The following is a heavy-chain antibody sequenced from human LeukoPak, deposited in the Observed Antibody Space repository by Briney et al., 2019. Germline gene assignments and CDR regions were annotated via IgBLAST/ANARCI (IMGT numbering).Heavy chain of an antibody. D-gene: IGHD3-10*01. Sequence: PSETLSLTXAVNGGSLNDYLWSWIRQPPGQGLEWIGEVGHTGNTTNYNPSLRSRVTISVDTSKNQFSLKLTSVTAADTAVYFCARELISSRAAFDTWGQGTVVTVSS. V-gene: IGHV4-34*01. CDR2: VGHTGNTT. CDR1: GGSLNDYL. J-gene: IGHJ3*02. CDR3: ARELISSRAAFDT.